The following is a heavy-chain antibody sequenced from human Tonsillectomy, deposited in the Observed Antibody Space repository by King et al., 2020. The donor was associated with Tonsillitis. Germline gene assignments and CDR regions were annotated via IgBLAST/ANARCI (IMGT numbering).Heavy chain of an antibody. CDR1: GGSISSSNW. CDR3: ARAFYCSGGSCYPSYYYYMDV. D-gene: IGHD2-15*01. V-gene: IGHV4-4*02. J-gene: IGHJ6*03. Sequence: QLQESGPGLVKPSGTLSLTCAVSGGSISSSNWWSWVRQPPGKGPEWIGAIYHMGSTNYNPALKTGVTISVDKSKNQFSLKLSSVTAADTAVYYCARAFYCSGGSCYPSYYYYMDVWGKGTTVTVSS. CDR2: IYHMGST.